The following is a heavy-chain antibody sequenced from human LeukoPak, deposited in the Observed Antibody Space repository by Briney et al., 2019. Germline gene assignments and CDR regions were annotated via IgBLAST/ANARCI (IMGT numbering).Heavy chain of an antibody. CDR1: GFTFSSHG. CDR2: ISPRGDIT. Sequence: GGSLRLSCAASGFTFSSHGMNWVRQAPGKGLEWASGISPRGDITYYADSVKGRFTVSRDNFKNTLYLEVISLTAEDTAVYYCAKDDAWLQFGEWSQGTLVTVSS. J-gene: IGHJ4*02. CDR3: AKDDAWLQFGE. V-gene: IGHV3-23*01. D-gene: IGHD3-10*01.